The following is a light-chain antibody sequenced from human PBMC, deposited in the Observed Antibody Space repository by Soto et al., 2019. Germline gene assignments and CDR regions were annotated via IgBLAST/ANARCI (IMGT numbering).Light chain of an antibody. CDR2: GAS. Sequence: ETLLTHSPGTLCLSPGYRATLSCRASQTVSSTYLAWYQQKPGQAPRLLIYGASSRATGIPDRFSGSGSGTEFTLTISSLQPEDFATYYCLQDYNYPKTFGQGTKG. CDR1: QTVSSTY. V-gene: IGKV3-20*01. J-gene: IGKJ1*01. CDR3: LQDYNYPKT.